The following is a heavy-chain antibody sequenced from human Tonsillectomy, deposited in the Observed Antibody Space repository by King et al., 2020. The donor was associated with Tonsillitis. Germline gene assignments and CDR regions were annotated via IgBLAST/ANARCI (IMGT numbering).Heavy chain of an antibody. CDR2: INSDGSST. CDR3: VRSLVEYYYASSGYTEDAFDI. D-gene: IGHD3-22*01. Sequence: VQLVESGGGLVQPGGSLRLSCAASGFTFSSYWMHWVRQAPGKGLVWVSRINSDGSSTSYADSVKGRFTISRDNAKNTLYLQMNSLRAEDTAVYYCVRSLVEYYYASSGYTEDAFDIWGQGTMVTVSS. J-gene: IGHJ3*02. V-gene: IGHV3-74*01. CDR1: GFTFSSYW.